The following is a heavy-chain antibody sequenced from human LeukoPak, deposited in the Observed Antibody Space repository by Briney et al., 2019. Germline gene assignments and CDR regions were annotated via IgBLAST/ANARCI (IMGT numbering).Heavy chain of an antibody. J-gene: IGHJ4*02. CDR2: ISRDGTTT. D-gene: IGHD3-22*01. CDR3: ARWVYFHDSSGYPHY. V-gene: IGHV3-11*01. Sequence: SGGSLRLSCAASGFPFSNYYMSWIRQAPGKGLEWVSFISRDGTTTHYADSVKGRYTISRDNTKTSVYLQMNSLRAEDTAVYYCARWVYFHDSSGYPHYWGQGTLVTVSS. CDR1: GFPFSNYY.